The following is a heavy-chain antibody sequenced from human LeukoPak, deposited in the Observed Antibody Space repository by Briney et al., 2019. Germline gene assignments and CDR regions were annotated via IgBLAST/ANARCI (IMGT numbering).Heavy chain of an antibody. J-gene: IGHJ4*02. V-gene: IGHV3-23*01. CDR2: ISGSGGST. D-gene: IGHD4-11*01. CDR3: AKDLHDYSTPFDY. Sequence: PGGSLRLSCAASGFTFSSYAMSWVRQAPGPGLEWVSAISGSGGSTYYADSVKGRFTISRDNSKNTLYLQMNSLRAEDTAVYYCAKDLHDYSTPFDYWGQGTLVTVSS. CDR1: GFTFSSYA.